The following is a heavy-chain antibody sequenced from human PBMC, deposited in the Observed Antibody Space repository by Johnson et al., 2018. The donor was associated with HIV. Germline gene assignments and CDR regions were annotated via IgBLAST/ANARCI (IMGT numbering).Heavy chain of an antibody. CDR3: ARGRSSSSTAAFDI. CDR2: IRYDGSNK. D-gene: IGHD6-6*01. CDR1: GFIFSDYY. J-gene: IGHJ3*02. V-gene: IGHV3-30*02. Sequence: VQLVESGGDLVKPGGSLRLSCAASGFIFSDYYMSWIRQAPGKGLEWVAFIRYDGSNKYFADSVKGRFTISRDNSKNTLYLQMKSLRGEDTAVYSCARGRSSSSTAAFDIWGQGTMVTVSS.